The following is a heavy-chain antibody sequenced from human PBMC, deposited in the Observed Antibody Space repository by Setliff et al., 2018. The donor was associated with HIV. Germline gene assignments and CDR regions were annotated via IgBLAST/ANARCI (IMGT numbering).Heavy chain of an antibody. D-gene: IGHD3-3*01. CDR2: ISSGGTIL. J-gene: IGHJ6*03. CDR1: GFIFSEHY. CDR3: ARDSRPRSGFWVSDYYYYMDV. Sequence: GESLKISCAASGFIFSEHYMSWIRQAPGKGLEWVSYISSGGTILHYADSVKGRFTISRDNAKNSLYLQMNSLRAEDTAVYYCARDSRPRSGFWVSDYYYYMDVWGKGTTVTVSS. V-gene: IGHV3-11*01.